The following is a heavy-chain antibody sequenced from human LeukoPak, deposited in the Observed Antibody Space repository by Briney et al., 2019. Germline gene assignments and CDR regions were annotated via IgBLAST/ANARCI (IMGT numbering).Heavy chain of an antibody. CDR1: GGSISSGGYY. J-gene: IGHJ4*02. CDR2: IYYSGST. D-gene: IGHD2-21*02. V-gene: IGHV4-31*03. CDR3: SREGPDCRAHGTFDY. Sequence: SQTLSLTCTVSGGSISSGGYYWSWIRQHPGKGLEWIGYIYYSGSTYYNPSLKSRVTISVDTSKNQFSLKLSSVTAADTAVYRRSREGPDCRAHGTFDYWGLGTLDGISS.